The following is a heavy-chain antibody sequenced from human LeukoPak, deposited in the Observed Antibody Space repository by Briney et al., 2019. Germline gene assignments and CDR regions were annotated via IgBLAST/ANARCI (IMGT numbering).Heavy chain of an antibody. V-gene: IGHV3-11*04. CDR1: GFTFSDYY. J-gene: IGHJ3*02. Sequence: PGGSLRLSCAASGFTFSDYYMSWIRQAPGKGLEWVSYISSGSTIYYSDSVKGRFTISRDNDKNSVHLQMNSLRAEDTAVYYCARGLWGAFDIWGQGTMVTVSS. CDR2: ISSGSTI. CDR3: ARGLWGAFDI. D-gene: IGHD3-16*01.